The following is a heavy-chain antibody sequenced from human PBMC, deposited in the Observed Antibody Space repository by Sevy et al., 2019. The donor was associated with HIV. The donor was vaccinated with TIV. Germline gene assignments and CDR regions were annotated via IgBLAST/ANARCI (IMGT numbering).Heavy chain of an antibody. D-gene: IGHD2-15*01. V-gene: IGHV3-9*03. CDR2: ISWNSGSI. Sequence: GGSLRLSCAASGFTFDDYAMHWVRQAPGKGLEWVSGISWNSGSIGYAVSVKGRFTISRDNAKNSLYLQMNSLGAEDMALYYCAKDRGFGGAFDIWGQGTMVTVSS. CDR3: AKDRGFGGAFDI. CDR1: GFTFDDYA. J-gene: IGHJ3*02.